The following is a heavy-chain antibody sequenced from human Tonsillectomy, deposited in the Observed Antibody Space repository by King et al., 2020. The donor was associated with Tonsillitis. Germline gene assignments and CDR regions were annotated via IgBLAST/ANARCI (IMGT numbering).Heavy chain of an antibody. V-gene: IGHV4-59*08. CDR3: ARHGPLVDTEFDY. D-gene: IGHD5-18*01. J-gene: IGHJ4*02. CDR2: IFYIGTT. Sequence: QLQESGPGLVKASETLSLTCSVSGGSISSYYWSWLRQPPGKGLEWIGYIFYIGTTSYNPSLKSRVTMSVDTSKNHFSLKLSSVTAADTAVYFCARHGPLVDTEFDYWGQGTLVTVSS. CDR1: GGSISSYY.